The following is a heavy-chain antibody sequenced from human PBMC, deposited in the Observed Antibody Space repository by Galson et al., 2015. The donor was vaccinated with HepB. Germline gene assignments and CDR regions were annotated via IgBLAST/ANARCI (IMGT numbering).Heavy chain of an antibody. CDR3: ARELARFYCSGGSCYSVLYYGMDV. CDR2: INAGNGNT. J-gene: IGHJ6*02. D-gene: IGHD2-15*01. CDR1: GYTFTSYA. V-gene: IGHV1-3*01. Sequence: SVKVSCKASGYTFTSYAMHWVRQAPGQRLEWMGWINAGNGNTKYSQKFQGRVTITRDTSASTAYMELSSLRSEDTAVYYCARELARFYCSGGSCYSVLYYGMDVWGQGTTVTVSS.